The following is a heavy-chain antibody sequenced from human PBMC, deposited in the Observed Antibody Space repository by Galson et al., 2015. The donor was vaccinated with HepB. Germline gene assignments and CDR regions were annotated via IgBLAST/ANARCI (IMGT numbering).Heavy chain of an antibody. V-gene: IGHV1-69*13. D-gene: IGHD3-22*01. J-gene: IGHJ4*02. CDR3: ASRWRTMIVVVTPGLRFDY. CDR2: IIPIFGTA. CDR1: GYTFTSYA. Sequence: SVKVSCKASGYTFTSYAISWVRQAPGQGLEWMGGIIPIFGTANYAQKFQGRVTITADESTSTAYMELSSLRSEDTAVYYCASRWRTMIVVVTPGLRFDYWGQGTLVTVSS.